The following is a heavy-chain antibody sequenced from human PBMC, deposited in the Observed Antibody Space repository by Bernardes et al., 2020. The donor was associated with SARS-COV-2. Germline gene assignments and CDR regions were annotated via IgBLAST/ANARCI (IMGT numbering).Heavy chain of an antibody. J-gene: IGHJ5*02. CDR2: VSGSGTDM. CDR3: AREHCVVKHFYH. CDR1: GFTFSDYR. Sequence: GGSLRLSCAASGFTFSDYRMNWVRHAPGKGLEWVSAVSGSGTDMYYADSVRGRFIVSRDNAANSVYLQMNSLRGDDTAVYYCAREHCVVKHFYHWGQGAQVTVSS. D-gene: IGHD2-15*01. V-gene: IGHV3-21*01.